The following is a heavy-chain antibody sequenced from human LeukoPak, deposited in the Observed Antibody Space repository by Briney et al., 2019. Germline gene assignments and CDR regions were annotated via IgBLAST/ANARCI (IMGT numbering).Heavy chain of an antibody. Sequence: PGGSLRLSCVASGFTFSSYEMNWVRQAPGKGLEWLSYITSSESTTHYADSVKGRFTISRDNAKNSLYLQMNSLRAEDTAVYYCAELGITMIGGVWGKGTTVTISS. CDR2: ITSSESTT. J-gene: IGHJ6*04. CDR3: AELGITMIGGV. V-gene: IGHV3-48*03. CDR1: GFTFSSYE. D-gene: IGHD3-10*02.